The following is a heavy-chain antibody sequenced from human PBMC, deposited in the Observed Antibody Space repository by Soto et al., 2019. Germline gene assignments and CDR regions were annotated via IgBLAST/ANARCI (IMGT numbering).Heavy chain of an antibody. J-gene: IGHJ4*02. CDR2: IYYSGST. CDR3: AIERFGGDYYYFDY. D-gene: IGHD4-17*01. CDR1: GGSISSYY. Sequence: PSETLSLTCTVSGGSISSYYWSWIRQPPGKGLEWIGYIYYSGSTNYNPSLKSRVTISVDTSKNQFSLKLSSVTAADTAVYYCAIERFGGDYYYFDYWGQGTLVTVSS. V-gene: IGHV4-59*01.